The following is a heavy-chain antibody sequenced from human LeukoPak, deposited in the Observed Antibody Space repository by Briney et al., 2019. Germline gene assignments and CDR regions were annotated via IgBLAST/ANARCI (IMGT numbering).Heavy chain of an antibody. Sequence: PGGSLRLSCAASGFTFSSYSMNWVRQAPGKGLEWVSSISSSSSYIYYADSVKGRFTISRDNAKNSLYLQMNSLRAEDTAVYYCAREHGTDYDFCSGSGNWFDPWGQGTLVTVSS. CDR1: GFTFSSYS. CDR3: AREHGTDYDFCSGSGNWFDP. D-gene: IGHD3-3*01. J-gene: IGHJ5*02. CDR2: ISSSSSYI. V-gene: IGHV3-21*01.